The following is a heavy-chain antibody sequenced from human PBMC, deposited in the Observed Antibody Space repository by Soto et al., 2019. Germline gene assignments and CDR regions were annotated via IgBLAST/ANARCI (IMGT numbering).Heavy chain of an antibody. Sequence: GASVKVSCKSSGYSFTTYAMHWVRQAPGQRLEWMGWINAGTGIAKYSQKFQDRVSISRDTSAGTAYMELSSLRSEDTAIYFCARGQAGGSGSFYYYFDYWGQGTPVTVS. D-gene: IGHD3-10*01. CDR3: ARGQAGGSGSFYYYFDY. J-gene: IGHJ4*02. V-gene: IGHV1-3*01. CDR2: INAGTGIA. CDR1: GYSFTTYA.